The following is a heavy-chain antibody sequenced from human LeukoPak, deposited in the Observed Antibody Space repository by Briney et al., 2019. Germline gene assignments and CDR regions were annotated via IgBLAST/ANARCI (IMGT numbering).Heavy chain of an antibody. V-gene: IGHV3-21*01. CDR1: GFTFSRHS. CDR2: ISSSSSYI. Sequence: GGSLRLSCAASGFTFSRHSINWVRQAPGKGLEWVSSISSSSSYIYYADSVKGRFTISRDNAKNSLYLQMNSLRAEDTAVYYCARDSGNYLDAFDIWGQGTMATVSS. CDR3: ARDSGNYLDAFDI. J-gene: IGHJ3*02. D-gene: IGHD1-7*01.